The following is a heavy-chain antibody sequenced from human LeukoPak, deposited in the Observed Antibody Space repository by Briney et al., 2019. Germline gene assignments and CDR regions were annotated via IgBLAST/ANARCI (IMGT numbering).Heavy chain of an antibody. CDR1: GGSISSYY. CDR2: IYISGST. J-gene: IGHJ4*02. Sequence: SETLSLTCTVSGGSISSYYWSWIRQPAGKGLEWIGRIYISGSTNYNPSLKSRVTMSVDTSKNQFSLKLSSVTAADTAVYYCARLCMVRGVIITRDFDYWGQGTLVTVSS. D-gene: IGHD3-10*01. V-gene: IGHV4-4*07. CDR3: ARLCMVRGVIITRDFDY.